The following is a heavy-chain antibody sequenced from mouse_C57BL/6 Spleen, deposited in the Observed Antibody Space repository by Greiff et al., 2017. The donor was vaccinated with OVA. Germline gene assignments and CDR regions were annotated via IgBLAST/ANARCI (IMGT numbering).Heavy chain of an antibody. Sequence: QVQLKESGPGILQPSQTLSLTCSFSGFSLSTFGMGVGWIRQPSGKGLEWLAHIWWDDDKYYNPALKSRLTISKDTSKNQVFLKIANVDTADTATYYCARMGPYYDYDRGLFDYWGQGTTLTVSS. CDR2: IWWDDDK. D-gene: IGHD2-4*01. CDR3: ARMGPYYDYDRGLFDY. V-gene: IGHV8-8*01. CDR1: GFSLSTFGMG. J-gene: IGHJ2*01.